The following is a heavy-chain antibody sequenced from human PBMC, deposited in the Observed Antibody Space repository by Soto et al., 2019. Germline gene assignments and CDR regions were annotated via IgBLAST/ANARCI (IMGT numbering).Heavy chain of an antibody. CDR1: GDSVSSNSAA. D-gene: IGHD7-27*01. CDR2: TYYRSKWYN. CDR3: ARGNWAAGDYYYYYMDV. V-gene: IGHV6-1*01. J-gene: IGHJ6*03. Sequence: QSQTLSLTCAISGDSVSSNSAAWNWIRQSPSRGLEWLGRTYYRSKWYNDYAVSVKSRITINPDTSKNQFSLQLNSVTPEDTAVYYCARGNWAAGDYYYYYMDVWGKGTTVTVSS.